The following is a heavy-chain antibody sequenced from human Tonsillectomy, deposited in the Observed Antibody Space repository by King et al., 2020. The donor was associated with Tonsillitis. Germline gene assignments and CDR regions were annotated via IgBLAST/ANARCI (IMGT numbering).Heavy chain of an antibody. Sequence: QLVQSGAEVKKPGESLKISCKGSEYTFTNYWIGWVRQMSGKGLEWMGLVYPGDSDTKYSPSFQGQVTISADKSISTAYLQWSSLTASDTAKYYCATLSRHNSYDGFDSWGQGTLVTVSS. D-gene: IGHD3-16*01. CDR1: EYTFTNYW. CDR2: VYPGDSDT. CDR3: ATLSRHNSYDGFDS. V-gene: IGHV5-51*01. J-gene: IGHJ4*02.